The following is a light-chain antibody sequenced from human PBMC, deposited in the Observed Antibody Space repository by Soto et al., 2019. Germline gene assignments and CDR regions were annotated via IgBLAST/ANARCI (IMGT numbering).Light chain of an antibody. Sequence: EIVLTQSPGTLYLSPGERATLSCRASQSVSSSYLAWYQQKPGQAPRLLIYGASSRPTGIPDRFSGSGSGTDFPLTIRRLEPDDFAVCYCQRYGSSPWTFGQGTKVDVK. V-gene: IGKV3-20*01. CDR1: QSVSSSY. J-gene: IGKJ1*01. CDR3: QRYGSSPWT. CDR2: GAS.